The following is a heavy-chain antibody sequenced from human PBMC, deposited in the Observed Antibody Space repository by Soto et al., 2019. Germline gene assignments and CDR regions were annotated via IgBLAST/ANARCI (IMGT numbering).Heavy chain of an antibody. CDR3: AKDAESRGGMDV. CDR2: ISWDGGST. CDR1: GFTFGDYA. J-gene: IGHJ6*02. D-gene: IGHD3-10*01. Sequence: GGSLRLSCAASGFTFGDYAMRWVRQAPGKGLEWVSLISWDGGSTYYADSVKGRFTISRDNSKNSLYLQMNSLRAEDTALYYCAKDAESRGGMDVWGQGTTVTVSS. V-gene: IGHV3-43D*04.